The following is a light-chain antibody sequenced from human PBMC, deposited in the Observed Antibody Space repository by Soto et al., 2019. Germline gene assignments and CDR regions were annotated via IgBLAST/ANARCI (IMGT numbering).Light chain of an antibody. V-gene: IGKV3-20*01. CDR1: QSVSSSY. CDR2: GAS. CDR3: QQYGSSPRVT. J-gene: IGKJ5*01. Sequence: EIVLTQSPGTLSLSPGERATLSCRASQSVSSSYLAWYQQKPGQAPRLLIYGASSRATGIPDRFSGSGSGTDLTLTISRLEPEDLAVYYCQQYGSSPRVTFGQGTRLEIK.